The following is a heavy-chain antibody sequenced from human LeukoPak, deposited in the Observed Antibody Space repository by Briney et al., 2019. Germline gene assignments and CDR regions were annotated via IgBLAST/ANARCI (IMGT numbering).Heavy chain of an antibody. Sequence: GGSLRLSCAASGFTFSSYAMSWVRQAPGKGLEWVSAISGSGGSTYYADSVKGRFTISRDNSKNTLYLQMNSLRAEDTAVYYCAKVDKGSIWLYYFDYWGQGTLVTVSS. CDR2: ISGSGGST. CDR1: GFTFSSYA. V-gene: IGHV3-23*01. J-gene: IGHJ4*02. CDR3: AKVDKGSIWLYYFDY. D-gene: IGHD1-26*01.